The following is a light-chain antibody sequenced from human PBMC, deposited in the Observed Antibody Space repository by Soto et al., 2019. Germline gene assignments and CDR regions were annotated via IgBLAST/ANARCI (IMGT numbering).Light chain of an antibody. Sequence: QSVLTQPASVSGSPGQSITISCTGTSSDVGSYNLVSWYQQHPGKAPKLMIYEGSKRPSGVSNRFSGSKSGNTASLTISGLQAEDEADYYCCSYAGSSTHVFGTVTKVTVL. CDR2: EGS. CDR3: CSYAGSSTHV. J-gene: IGLJ1*01. CDR1: SSDVGSYNL. V-gene: IGLV2-23*01.